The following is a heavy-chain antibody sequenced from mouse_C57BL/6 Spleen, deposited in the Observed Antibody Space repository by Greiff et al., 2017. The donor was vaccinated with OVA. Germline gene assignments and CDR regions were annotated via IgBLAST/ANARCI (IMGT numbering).Heavy chain of an antibody. J-gene: IGHJ4*01. D-gene: IGHD2-4*01. Sequence: DVMLVESGGGLVKPGGSLKLSCAASGFTFSDYGMHWVRQAPEKGLEWVAYISSGSSTIYYADTVKGRFTISRDNAKNTLFLQMTSLRSEDTAMYYCAREIYYDYDGDYAMDYWGQGTSVTVSS. CDR3: AREIYYDYDGDYAMDY. V-gene: IGHV5-17*01. CDR2: ISSGSSTI. CDR1: GFTFSDYG.